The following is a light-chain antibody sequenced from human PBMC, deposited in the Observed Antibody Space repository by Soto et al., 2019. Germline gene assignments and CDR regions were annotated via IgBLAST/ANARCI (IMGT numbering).Light chain of an antibody. Sequence: IVLTQSPDTLSLSPGERATLSCRASQGISNTYLAWYQQKPGQAPRLLIYGASFRATGIPDRFSGSGSGTDFTLTISRLEPEDFAVYYCQQYDSSPKTFGRGTKVDIK. CDR1: QGISNTY. J-gene: IGKJ1*01. CDR2: GAS. V-gene: IGKV3-20*01. CDR3: QQYDSSPKT.